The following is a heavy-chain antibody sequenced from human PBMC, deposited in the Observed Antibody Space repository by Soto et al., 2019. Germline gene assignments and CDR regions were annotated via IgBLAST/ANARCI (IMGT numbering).Heavy chain of an antibody. D-gene: IGHD3-10*01. J-gene: IGHJ4*01. V-gene: IGHV3-7*01. CDR3: ERDSGYGSGASAPHYPDF. CDR1: GFPFSCYW. Sequence: GGSVRLSCAASGFPFSCYWMSLVRQAPGKGLEWLGTIKLDASENKYVDSVKGRFTMSRDNAKNSLYLQMDSLRAEDTAVYYCERDSGYGSGASAPHYPDFSGRGTLVTVSS. CDR2: IKLDASEN.